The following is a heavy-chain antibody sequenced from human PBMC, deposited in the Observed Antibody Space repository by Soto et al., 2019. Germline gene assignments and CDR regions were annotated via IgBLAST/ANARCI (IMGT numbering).Heavy chain of an antibody. CDR3: ARIQLDTIMALDY. CDR1: GFTFDAYG. Sequence: QVQLVESGGGVVQPGGSLRLSCAASGFTFDAYGFHWVRQAPGKGLEWVAVVWSNGNLKYYADSVKGRFTISRDSSKSARHLQMNSLRADDTAVYYCARIQLDTIMALDYWGQGTLVTVSS. CDR2: VWSNGNLK. V-gene: IGHV3-33*01. D-gene: IGHD1-1*01. J-gene: IGHJ4*02.